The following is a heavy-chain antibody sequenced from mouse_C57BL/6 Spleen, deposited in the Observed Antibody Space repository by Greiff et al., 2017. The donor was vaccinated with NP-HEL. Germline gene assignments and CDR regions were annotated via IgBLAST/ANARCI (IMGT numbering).Heavy chain of an antibody. V-gene: IGHV1-85*01. CDR2: IYPRDGST. CDR1: GYTFTSYD. CDR3: ARERGYYPPYFDV. D-gene: IGHD1-1*01. J-gene: IGHJ1*03. Sequence: VKLVESGPELVKPGASVKLSCKASGYTFTSYDINWVKQRPGQGLEWIGWIYPRDGSTKYNEKFKGKATLTVDTSSSTAYMELHSLTSEDSAVYFCARERGYYPPYFDVWGTGTTVTVSS.